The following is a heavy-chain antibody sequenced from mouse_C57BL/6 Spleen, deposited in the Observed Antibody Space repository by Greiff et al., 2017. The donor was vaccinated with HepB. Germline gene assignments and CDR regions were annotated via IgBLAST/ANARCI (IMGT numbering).Heavy chain of an antibody. J-gene: IGHJ1*03. D-gene: IGHD1-1*01. V-gene: IGHV1-72*01. Sequence: VQLQQPGAELVKPGASVKLSCKASGYTFTSYWMHWVKQRPGRGLEWIGRIDPNSGGTKYNEKFKSKATLTVDKPSSTAYMQLSSLISEDSAVYYCARPYYYGSSYDWYFDVWGTGTTVTVSS. CDR3: ARPYYYGSSYDWYFDV. CDR1: GYTFTSYW. CDR2: IDPNSGGT.